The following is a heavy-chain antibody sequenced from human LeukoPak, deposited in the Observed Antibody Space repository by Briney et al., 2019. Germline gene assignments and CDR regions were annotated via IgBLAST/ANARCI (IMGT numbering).Heavy chain of an antibody. CDR2: ISAYNGNT. Sequence: ASVTVSCKASGYTFTSYGISWVRQAPGQGLEWMGWISAYNGNTNYAQKLQGRVTMTTDTSTSTAYMELRSLRSDDTAVYYCARDCSSTSCYHYYGMDVWGQGTTVTVSS. V-gene: IGHV1-18*01. D-gene: IGHD2-2*01. CDR3: ARDCSSTSCYHYYGMDV. J-gene: IGHJ6*02. CDR1: GYTFTSYG.